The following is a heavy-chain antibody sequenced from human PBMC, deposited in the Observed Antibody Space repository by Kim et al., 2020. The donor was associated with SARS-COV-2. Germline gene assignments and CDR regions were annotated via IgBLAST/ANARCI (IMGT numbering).Heavy chain of an antibody. Sequence: SETLSLTCTVSGGSISSGGYYWSWIRQHPGKGLEWIGYIYYSGSTYYNPSLKSRVTISVDTSKNQFSLKLSSVTAADTAVYYCARERAGWFDPWGQGTLVTVSS. J-gene: IGHJ5*02. CDR1: GGSISSGGYY. CDR2: IYYSGST. D-gene: IGHD3-10*01. V-gene: IGHV4-31*03. CDR3: ARERAGWFDP.